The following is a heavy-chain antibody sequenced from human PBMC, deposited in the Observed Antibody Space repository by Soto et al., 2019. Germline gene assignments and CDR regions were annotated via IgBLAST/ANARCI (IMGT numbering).Heavy chain of an antibody. CDR3: TRSHYFDY. CDR1: GGSFSGDY. CDR2: INHSGST. Sequence: SETLSLTCAVYGGSFSGDYWSWIRQPPGKGLEWIGEINHSGSTNYNPSLKSRVTISVDTSKNQFSLKLSSVTAADTAVYFCTRSHYFDYWGQGALVTVSS. V-gene: IGHV4-34*01. J-gene: IGHJ4*02.